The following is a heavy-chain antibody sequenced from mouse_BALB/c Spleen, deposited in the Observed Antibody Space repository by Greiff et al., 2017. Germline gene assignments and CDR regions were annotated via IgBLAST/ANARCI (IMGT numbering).Heavy chain of an antibody. Sequence: VQLQQSGPGLVKPSQSLSLTCTVTGYSITSDYAWNWIRQFPGNKLEWMGYISYSGSTSYNPSLKSRISITRDTSKNQFFLQLNSVTTEDTATYYCARDYYGSSWFAYWGQGTLVTVSA. V-gene: IGHV3-2*02. CDR3: ARDYYGSSWFAY. CDR1: GYSITSDYA. D-gene: IGHD1-1*01. CDR2: ISYSGST. J-gene: IGHJ3*01.